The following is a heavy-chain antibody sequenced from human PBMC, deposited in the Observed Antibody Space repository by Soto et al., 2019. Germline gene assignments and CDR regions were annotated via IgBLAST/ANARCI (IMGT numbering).Heavy chain of an antibody. CDR1: GGSINNDDFY. J-gene: IGHJ2*01. D-gene: IGHD3-22*01. V-gene: IGHV4-30-4*01. CDR3: ARMSYYYDKWYFDL. Sequence: QLQESGPGLVKPSQTLSLTCSVSGGSINNDDFYWSWLRQTPGKGLQWIGYVYYSGSSDCIPSLKSRLSMSIDKSKNQFTLKLRSVTAADTAIYYCARMSYYYDKWYFDLWGRGTLVTVSS. CDR2: VYYSGSS.